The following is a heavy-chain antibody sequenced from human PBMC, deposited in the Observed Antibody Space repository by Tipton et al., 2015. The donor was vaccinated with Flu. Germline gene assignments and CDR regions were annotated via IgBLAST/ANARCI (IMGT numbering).Heavy chain of an antibody. CDR1: GYSISSGYY. D-gene: IGHD7-27*01. CDR2: IYHSGST. J-gene: IGHJ3*02. Sequence: GLVKPSETLSLTCAVSGYSISSGYYWGWIRQPPGKGLEWIGSIYHSGSTYYNPSLKSRVTISVDTSKNQFSQKLSSVTAADTAVYYCARHPSSLGAFDIWGQGTMVTVSS. CDR3: ARHPSSLGAFDI. V-gene: IGHV4-38-2*01.